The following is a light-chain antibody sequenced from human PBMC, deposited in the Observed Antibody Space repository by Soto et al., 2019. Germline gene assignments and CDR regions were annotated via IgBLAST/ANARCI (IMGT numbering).Light chain of an antibody. J-gene: IGLJ2*01. CDR1: SSDVGGYNY. Sequence: HSALTQPASVSGSPGQSITISCPGTSSDVGGYNYVSWYQQHPGKAPKLMIYDVSNRPSGVSNRFSGSRSGNTASLTISGLQAEDEADYYCSSYTSSSTVVFGGGTKLTVL. CDR3: SSYTSSSTVV. CDR2: DVS. V-gene: IGLV2-14*01.